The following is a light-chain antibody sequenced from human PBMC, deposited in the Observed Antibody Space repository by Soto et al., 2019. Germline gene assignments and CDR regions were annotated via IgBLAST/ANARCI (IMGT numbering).Light chain of an antibody. V-gene: IGKV3-20*01. CDR3: QQYDSSPLT. Sequence: EIVLTQSPGTLSLSPGERATLSCRASQSVSSSYLAWYQQKPGQAPRLLIYGASIRATGIPDRSSGSGSGTDFTLTISRLEPEDFAVYYCQQYDSSPLTFGGGTKVEIK. CDR1: QSVSSSY. CDR2: GAS. J-gene: IGKJ4*01.